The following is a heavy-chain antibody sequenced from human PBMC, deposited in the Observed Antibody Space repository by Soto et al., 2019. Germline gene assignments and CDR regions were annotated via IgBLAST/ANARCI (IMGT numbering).Heavy chain of an antibody. Sequence: GSLRLSCAASGFTFSSYGMHWVRQAPGKGLEWVAVIWYDGSNKYYADSVKGRFTISRDNSKNTLYLQMNSLRAEDTAVYYCASLYYDSSGYYFYNWGQETLFTISS. CDR1: GFTFSSYG. J-gene: IGHJ4*01. CDR2: IWYDGSNK. CDR3: ASLYYDSSGYYFYN. D-gene: IGHD3-22*01. V-gene: IGHV3-33*01.